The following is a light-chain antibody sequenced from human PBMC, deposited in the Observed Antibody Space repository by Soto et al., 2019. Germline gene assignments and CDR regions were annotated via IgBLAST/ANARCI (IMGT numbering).Light chain of an antibody. CDR3: QSYDSSLSGSYA. J-gene: IGLJ1*01. Sequence: QSVLTQPPSVSGAPGQTVTIFCTGTSSNIGARVDVHWYQHLPGLAPKLLIYANNIRPSGVPDRFSGSKSGSSASLAISGLQAEDEGDYYCQSYDSSLSGSYAFGTGTKLTVL. CDR1: SSNIGARVD. CDR2: ANN. V-gene: IGLV1-40*01.